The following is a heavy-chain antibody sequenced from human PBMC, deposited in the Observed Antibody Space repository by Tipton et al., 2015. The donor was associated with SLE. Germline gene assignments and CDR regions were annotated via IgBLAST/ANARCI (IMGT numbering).Heavy chain of an antibody. CDR1: GGSFSGYY. D-gene: IGHD2-2*02. CDR2: INHSGST. J-gene: IGHJ4*02. CDR3: ASPLGYCSSTSCYTLVY. Sequence: TLSLTCAVYGGSFSGYYWSWIRQPPGKGLEWIGEINHSGSTNYNPSLKSRVTISVDTSKNQFSLKLSSVTAADMAVYYCASPLGYCSSTSCYTLVYWGQGTLVTVSS. V-gene: IGHV4-34*01.